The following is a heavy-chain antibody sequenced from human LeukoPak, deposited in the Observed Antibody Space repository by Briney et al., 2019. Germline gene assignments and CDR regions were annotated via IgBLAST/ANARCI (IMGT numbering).Heavy chain of an antibody. CDR1: GFTFTSYY. V-gene: IGHV1-46*03. J-gene: IGHJ3*02. CDR2: INPSGGST. Sequence: GASVKVSCKASGFTFTSYYMHWVRQAPGQGLEWMGIINPSGGSTSYPQKFQGRVTMTRDTSTSTVYMELRSLRSEDTAVYYCACVVRGAFDIWGQGTLVTVSS. CDR3: ACVVRGAFDI. D-gene: IGHD2-21*01.